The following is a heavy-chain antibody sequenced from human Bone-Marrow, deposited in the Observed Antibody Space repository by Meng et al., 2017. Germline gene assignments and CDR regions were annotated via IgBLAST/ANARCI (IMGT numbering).Heavy chain of an antibody. Sequence: SWVASGFTFDDYTMHWVRQAPGKGLEWVSLISWDGGSTYYADSVKGRNTISIDNSKNSLYLQMNSLSAEDTAVYYCARRRWGDYWGQGTLVTVSS. D-gene: IGHD1-26*01. J-gene: IGHJ4*02. CDR1: GFTFDDYT. V-gene: IGHV3-43*01. CDR2: ISWDGGST. CDR3: ARRRWGDY.